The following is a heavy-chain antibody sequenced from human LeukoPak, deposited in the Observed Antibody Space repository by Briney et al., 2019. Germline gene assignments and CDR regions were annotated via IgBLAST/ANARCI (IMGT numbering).Heavy chain of an antibody. V-gene: IGHV4-39*01. CDR2: IYYSGRT. CDR3: ARRRYYDSSGYLE. Sequence: SETLSLTCTIFGDSFSRSDSYWDWIRQPPGTGLEWIGTIYYSGRTYYSPSLKSRVTLSVDTSNNQFSLTLSSVTAADTALYFCARRRYYDSSGYLEWGQGTLVTVSS. J-gene: IGHJ1*01. CDR1: GDSFSRSDSY. D-gene: IGHD3-22*01.